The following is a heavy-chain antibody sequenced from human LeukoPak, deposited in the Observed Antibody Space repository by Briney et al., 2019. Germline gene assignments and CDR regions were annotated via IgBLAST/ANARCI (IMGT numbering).Heavy chain of an antibody. V-gene: IGHV1-2*02. CDR2: INPNSGGT. CDR1: GYTFTSYG. Sequence: ASVKVSCKASGYTFTSYGISWVRQAPGQGLEWMGWINPNSGGTNYAQKFQGRVTMTRDTSISTAYMELSSLRSDDTAVYYCARRLASMPTFDYWGQGTLVTVSS. J-gene: IGHJ4*02. D-gene: IGHD2/OR15-2a*01. CDR3: ARRLASMPTFDY.